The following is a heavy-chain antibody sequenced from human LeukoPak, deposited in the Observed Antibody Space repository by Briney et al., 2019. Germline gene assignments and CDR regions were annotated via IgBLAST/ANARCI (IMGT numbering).Heavy chain of an antibody. CDR2: IYHSGST. CDR1: GYSVNSGYY. J-gene: IGHJ6*03. V-gene: IGHV4-38-2*02. CDR3: ARAGSNSPLYYVDV. Sequence: SETLSLTCTVSGYSVNSGYYWGWIRQPPGKGLEWIGSIYHSGSTYYNPSLKSRVTISVDTSKNQFSLKLRSVAAADTAVYYCARAGSNSPLYYVDVWGKGTTVTVSS. D-gene: IGHD2-21*01.